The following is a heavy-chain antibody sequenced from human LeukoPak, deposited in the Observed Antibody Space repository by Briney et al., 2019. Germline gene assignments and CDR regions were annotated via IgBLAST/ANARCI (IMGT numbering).Heavy chain of an antibody. D-gene: IGHD5-18*01. CDR3: AKDDIKGYSYAKHAFDI. Sequence: EPGGSLRLSCAASGFTFGSYAMSWVRQAPGKGLEWVSAISGSGGSTYYADSVKGRFTISRDNSKNTLYLQMNSLRAEDTAVYYCAKDDIKGYSYAKHAFDIWGQGTMVTVSS. V-gene: IGHV3-23*01. CDR1: GFTFGSYA. CDR2: ISGSGGST. J-gene: IGHJ3*02.